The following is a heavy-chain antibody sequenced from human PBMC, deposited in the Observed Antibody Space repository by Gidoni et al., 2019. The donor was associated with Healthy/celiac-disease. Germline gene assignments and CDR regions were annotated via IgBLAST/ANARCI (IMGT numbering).Heavy chain of an antibody. J-gene: IGHJ5*02. Sequence: QVQLVQSGAEVKKPGASVTVSCKASGYTFTGYYMHWVRQAPGQGLGWMGWINPNSGGTNYAQKFQGRVTMTRDTSISTAYMELSRLRSDDTAVYYCARDWNYDPGNNWFDPWGQGTLVTVSS. CDR2: INPNSGGT. CDR3: ARDWNYDPGNNWFDP. CDR1: GYTFTGYY. V-gene: IGHV1-2*02. D-gene: IGHD1-7*01.